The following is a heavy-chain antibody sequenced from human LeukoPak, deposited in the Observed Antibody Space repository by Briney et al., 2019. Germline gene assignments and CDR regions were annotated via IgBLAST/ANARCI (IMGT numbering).Heavy chain of an antibody. Sequence: GGSLRLSCAASGFTFSSYWISWVRQAPGKGLEWVANIKQDGSEKYYVDSVKGRFTISRDNAKNSLYLQMNSLRAEDTAVYYCARGGYSSSWCVYWGQGTLVTVSS. CDR1: GFTFSSYW. D-gene: IGHD6-13*01. CDR2: IKQDGSEK. J-gene: IGHJ4*02. V-gene: IGHV3-7*04. CDR3: ARGGYSSSWCVY.